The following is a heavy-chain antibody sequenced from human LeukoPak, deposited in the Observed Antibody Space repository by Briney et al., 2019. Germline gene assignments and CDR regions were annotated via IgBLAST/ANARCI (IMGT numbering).Heavy chain of an antibody. Sequence: PGRSLRLSCAASGFTFSSYVLHWVRQAPGKGLEGVAVISYDGGSEYYADSVKGRFTISRDNSKNTLYLQMNSLRAEDTAVYNCARDGGSYELDYWGQGTLVTVSS. CDR3: ARDGGSYELDY. CDR2: ISYDGGSE. J-gene: IGHJ4*02. D-gene: IGHD1-26*01. CDR1: GFTFSSYV. V-gene: IGHV3-30-3*01.